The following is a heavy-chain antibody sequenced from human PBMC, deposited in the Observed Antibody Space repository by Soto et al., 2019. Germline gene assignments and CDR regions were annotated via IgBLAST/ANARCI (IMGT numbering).Heavy chain of an antibody. J-gene: IGHJ4*03. CDR1: GFTFSDYY. CDR2: ISSSGSTI. D-gene: IGHD2-15*01. V-gene: IGHV3-11*01. CDR3: ARDGYRYCSGGSCYQYYYFDY. Sequence: GGSLRLSCAASGFTFSDYYMSWIRQAPGKGLEWVSYISSSGSTIYYADSVKGRFTISRDNAKNSLYLQMNSLRAEDTAVYYCARDGYRYCSGGSCYQYYYFDYWGQGTTVTVSS.